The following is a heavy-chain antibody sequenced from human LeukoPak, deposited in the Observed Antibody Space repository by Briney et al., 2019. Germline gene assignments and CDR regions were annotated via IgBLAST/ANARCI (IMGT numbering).Heavy chain of an antibody. J-gene: IGHJ4*02. CDR3: SRDATGDH. V-gene: IGHV3-72*01. CDR1: RFTFSDHY. CDR2: SRNRAKSYTT. Sequence: PGGSLRLSCAVSRFTFSDHYMDWVRQAPGKGLEWVGRSRNRAKSYTTDYAASVKGRFTISRDDSKSTLYLQMNSLETEDTAVYYCSRDATGDHWGQGTLVSVSS.